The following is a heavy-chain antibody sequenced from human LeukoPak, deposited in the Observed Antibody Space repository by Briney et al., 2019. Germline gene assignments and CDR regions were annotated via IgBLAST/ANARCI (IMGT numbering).Heavy chain of an antibody. CDR1: GGXISSYY. CDR2: IYYSGST. D-gene: IGHD3-3*01. CDR3: ARVGEVTIFGVARFDY. Sequence: SETLSLTCTVSGGXISSYYWRWIRQPPGKGLEWIGCIYYSGSTNYNPSLKSRVTISVDTSKNQFSLKLSSVTAADTAVYYCARVGEVTIFGVARFDYWGQGSLVTVSS. V-gene: IGHV4-59*01. J-gene: IGHJ4*02.